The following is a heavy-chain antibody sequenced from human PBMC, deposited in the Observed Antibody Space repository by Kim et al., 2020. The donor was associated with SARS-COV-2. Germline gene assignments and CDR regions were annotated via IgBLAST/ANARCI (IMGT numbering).Heavy chain of an antibody. CDR1: GFTFSTSW. J-gene: IGHJ1*01. CDR3: ASPGGYFQY. D-gene: IGHD3-10*01. Sequence: GGSLRLSCAASGFTFSTSWMNWVRQAPGKGLEWVSRMSGDGTTTGYADSVKGRFTISRDNARNTLYLQMNRLRAEDTAVYYCASPGGYFQYWGQGSLVTVSS. CDR2: MSGDGTTT. V-gene: IGHV3-74*01.